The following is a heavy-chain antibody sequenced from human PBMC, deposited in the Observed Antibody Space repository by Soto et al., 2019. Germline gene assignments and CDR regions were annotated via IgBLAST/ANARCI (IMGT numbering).Heavy chain of an antibody. Sequence: PGGSLRLSCAASGFTFSSYGMHWVRQAPGKGLEWVAVISYDGSNKYYADSVKGRFTISRDNSKNTLYLQMNSLRAEDTAVYYCAKAPIVVVVAATYYGMDVWGQGTTVTVSS. CDR3: AKAPIVVVVAATYYGMDV. J-gene: IGHJ6*02. CDR2: ISYDGSNK. CDR1: GFTFSSYG. D-gene: IGHD2-15*01. V-gene: IGHV3-30*18.